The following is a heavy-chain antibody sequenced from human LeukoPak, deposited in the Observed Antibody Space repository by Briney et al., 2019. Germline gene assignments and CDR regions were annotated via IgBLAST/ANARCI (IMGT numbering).Heavy chain of an antibody. D-gene: IGHD2/OR15-2a*01. Sequence: GRSLRLSCAGSGFIFNNYAMHWVRQPPGKGLEWVSGISWNSGSIDYADSVKGRFTISKDNAKNTVYLQMNSLRAEDTAVYYCVSFYETYWGRGTLVTVSS. V-gene: IGHV3-9*01. CDR2: ISWNSGSI. CDR3: VSFYETY. CDR1: GFIFNNYA. J-gene: IGHJ4*02.